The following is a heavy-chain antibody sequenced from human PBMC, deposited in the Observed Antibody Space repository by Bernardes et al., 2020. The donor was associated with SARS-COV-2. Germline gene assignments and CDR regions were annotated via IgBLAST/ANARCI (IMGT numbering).Heavy chain of an antibody. D-gene: IGHD6-13*01. Sequence: GGSLRLSCAASGFTFSIYSMTWVRQAPGKGLECVSSISSSSSYIYYADSVKGRFTISRDNAKNSLYLQMNSLRAEDTAVYYCARGAAAYPQWFDPWGQGTLVTGTS. J-gene: IGHJ5*02. CDR2: ISSSSSYI. V-gene: IGHV3-21*01. CDR1: GFTFSIYS. CDR3: ARGAAAYPQWFDP.